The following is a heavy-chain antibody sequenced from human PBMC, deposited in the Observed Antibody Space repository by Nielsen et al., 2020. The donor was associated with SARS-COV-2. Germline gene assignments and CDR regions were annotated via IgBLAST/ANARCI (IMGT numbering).Heavy chain of an antibody. J-gene: IGHJ4*02. D-gene: IGHD5-18*01. CDR1: GFTFSNYG. CDR3: AKSRRRGYIYGPLDS. Sequence: GGSLRLSCAASGFTFSNYGMHWVRQAPGKGLEWVAVISDDGRNKYYADSVKGRFTISRDGSKSTLYLQMNSLRAEDTAVYYCAKSRRRGYIYGPLDSWGQGTLVTVSS. CDR2: ISDDGRNK. V-gene: IGHV3-30*18.